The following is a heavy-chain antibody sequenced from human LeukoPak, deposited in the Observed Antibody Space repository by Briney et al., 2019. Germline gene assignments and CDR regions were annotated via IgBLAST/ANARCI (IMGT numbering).Heavy chain of an antibody. CDR3: ARVNYYGSGSYYKSLDYYGMDV. CDR1: GYTFTGYY. J-gene: IGHJ6*02. Sequence: ASVEVSCKASGYTFTGYYMHWVRQAPGQGLEWMGWINPNSGGTNYAQKFQGRVTMTRDTSIGTAYMELSRLRSDDTAVYYCARVNYYGSGSYYKSLDYYGMDVWGQGTTVTVSS. V-gene: IGHV1-2*02. CDR2: INPNSGGT. D-gene: IGHD3-10*01.